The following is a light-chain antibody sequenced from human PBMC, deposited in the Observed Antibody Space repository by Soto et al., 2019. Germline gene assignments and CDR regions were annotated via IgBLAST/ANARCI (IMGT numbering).Light chain of an antibody. CDR3: QQYNNWPPIP. CDR2: GAS. V-gene: IGKV3-15*01. J-gene: IGKJ5*01. Sequence: EIVMAQAPASLSVSAGERATLSCRASQSVSSNLAWYQQKPGQSPRLLIYGASTRATGIPARFSGSGSGTEFTLTITSLQSEDFAVYYCQQYNNWPPIPFAQGTRLEI. CDR1: QSVSSN.